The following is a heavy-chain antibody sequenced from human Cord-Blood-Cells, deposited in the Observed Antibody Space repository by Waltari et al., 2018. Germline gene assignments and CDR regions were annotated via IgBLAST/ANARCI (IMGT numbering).Heavy chain of an antibody. V-gene: IGHV3-33*01. CDR2: IWYDGSNK. D-gene: IGHD3-16*01. Sequence: QVQLVESGGGVVQPGRSLRLSCAASVFTFSRYGMHWVRQAPGKGLEWVAVIWYDGSNKYYADSVKGRFTISRDNSKNTLYLQMNSLRAEDTAVYYCARDRFGTFFDYWGQGTLVTVSS. J-gene: IGHJ4*02. CDR3: ARDRFGTFFDY. CDR1: VFTFSRYG.